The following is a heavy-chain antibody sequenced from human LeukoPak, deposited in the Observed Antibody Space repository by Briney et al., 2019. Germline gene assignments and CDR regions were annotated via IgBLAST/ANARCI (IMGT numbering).Heavy chain of an antibody. Sequence: SETLSLTCAVSGGSISSGGYSWSWIRQPPGKGLEWIGYIYHSGSTYYNPSLKSRVTISVDRSKNQFSLKLSSVTAADTAVYYCAAGDIVVVPASYNYWGQGTLVTVSS. D-gene: IGHD2-2*01. CDR3: AAGDIVVVPASYNY. CDR1: GGSISSGGYS. CDR2: IYHSGST. V-gene: IGHV4-30-2*01. J-gene: IGHJ4*02.